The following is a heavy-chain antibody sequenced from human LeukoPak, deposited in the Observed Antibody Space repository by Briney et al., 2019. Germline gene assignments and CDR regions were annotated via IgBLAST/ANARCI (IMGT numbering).Heavy chain of an antibody. CDR1: GGSISSGSYY. Sequence: PSQTLSLTCTVSGGSISSGSYYWSWIRQPAGKGLEWIGRIYTSGSTNYNPSLKSRVTISVDTSKNQFSLKLRSVTAADTAVYFCARRVGFYGSGSLNYFDPWGQGILVSVSS. J-gene: IGHJ5*01. V-gene: IGHV4-61*02. D-gene: IGHD3-10*01. CDR3: ARRVGFYGSGSLNYFDP. CDR2: IYTSGST.